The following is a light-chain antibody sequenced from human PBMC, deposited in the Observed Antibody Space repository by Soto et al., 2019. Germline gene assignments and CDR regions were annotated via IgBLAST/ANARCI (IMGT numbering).Light chain of an antibody. CDR2: EVS. J-gene: IGLJ3*02. CDR1: SSDVGGYNF. Sequence: QSALTQPASVSGSPGQSITISCTGTSSDVGGYNFVSWYQHHPGRAPKLIIYEVSNRPSGLSDRLSGSKSGNTASLTISGLQPEDEADYYCSSWTPSNTWVFGGGTKVTVL. V-gene: IGLV2-14*01. CDR3: SSWTPSNTWV.